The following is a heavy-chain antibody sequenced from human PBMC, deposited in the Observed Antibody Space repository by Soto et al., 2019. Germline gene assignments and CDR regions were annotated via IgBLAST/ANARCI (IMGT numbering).Heavy chain of an antibody. J-gene: IGHJ4*02. CDR3: ATDDGNYYDSSGYYPLGY. CDR1: GGTFSSYA. D-gene: IGHD3-22*01. V-gene: IGHV1-69*06. Sequence: QVQLVQSGAEVKKPGSSVKVSCKASGGTFSSYAISWVRQAPGQGLEWMGGIIPIFGTANYAQKFQGRVTITADKTTSTAYMELSSLRSEDTAVYYCATDDGNYYDSSGYYPLGYWGQGTLVTVSS. CDR2: IIPIFGTA.